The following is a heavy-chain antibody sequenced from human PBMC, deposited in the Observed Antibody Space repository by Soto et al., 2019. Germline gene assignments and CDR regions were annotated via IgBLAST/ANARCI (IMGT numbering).Heavy chain of an antibody. J-gene: IGHJ4*02. D-gene: IGHD4-17*01. Sequence: GGSLRLSCAASGFTFSDYYMTWIRQAPGKGLEWISYISNAGGATSYADSVKSRFTISRDNAKNSLFLQMNNLRAEDTAVYYCARRGSTVTFTYWGQGTLVTVSS. CDR1: GFTFSDYY. CDR2: ISNAGGAT. CDR3: ARRGSTVTFTY. V-gene: IGHV3-11*01.